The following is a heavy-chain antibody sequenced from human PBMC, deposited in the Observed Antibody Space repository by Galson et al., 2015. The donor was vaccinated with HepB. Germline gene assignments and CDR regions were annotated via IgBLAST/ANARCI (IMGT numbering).Heavy chain of an antibody. J-gene: IGHJ3*02. Sequence: SLRLSCAASGFTVSSNYMSWVRQAPGKGLEWVSVIYSGGSTYYADSVKGRFTISRDNSKNALYLQMNSLRAEDTAVYYCARVVNYDYFLDAFDIWGQGTMVTVSS. CDR3: ARVVNYDYFLDAFDI. CDR2: IYSGGST. V-gene: IGHV3-53*01. D-gene: IGHD3-16*01. CDR1: GFTVSSNY.